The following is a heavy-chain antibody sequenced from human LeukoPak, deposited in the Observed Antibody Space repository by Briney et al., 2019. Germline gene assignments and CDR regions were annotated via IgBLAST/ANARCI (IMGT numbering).Heavy chain of an antibody. D-gene: IGHD3/OR15-3a*01. V-gene: IGHV3-15*01. Sequence: PGGSLRLSCAASGFTFSTAWMSWVRQAPGKGLEWVGRIKSKTDGGTTDYAAPVKGRFTISRDDSKNTLFLQMNSLKTEDTAVYYCPTDSMMFVHYWGQGTLVTVSS. CDR3: PTDSMMFVHY. CDR1: GFTFSTAW. CDR2: IKSKTDGGTT. J-gene: IGHJ4*02.